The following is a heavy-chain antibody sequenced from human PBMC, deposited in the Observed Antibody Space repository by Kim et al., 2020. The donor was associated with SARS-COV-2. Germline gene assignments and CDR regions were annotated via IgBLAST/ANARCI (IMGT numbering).Heavy chain of an antibody. CDR2: IYPGGST. CDR1: GFIVSSNY. V-gene: IGHV3-66*01. D-gene: IGHD6-19*01. J-gene: IGHJ4*02. CDR3: ARDSGYSSAASN. Sequence: GGSLRLSCAASGFIVSSNYMSWVRQAPGKGLEWVSIIYPGGSTYYADSVKGRFTTSRDNSQNTLYLQMNSLRAEDTAVYYCARDSGYSSAASNWGQGTLV.